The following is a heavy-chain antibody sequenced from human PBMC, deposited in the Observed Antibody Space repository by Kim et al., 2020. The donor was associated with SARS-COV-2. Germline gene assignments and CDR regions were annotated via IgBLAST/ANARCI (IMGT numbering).Heavy chain of an antibody. CDR3: ATTSVFGDPPRWFDP. J-gene: IGHJ5*02. Sequence: AHKFQGRVTMTEDTSTDTAYMELSSLRSEDTAVYYCATTSVFGDPPRWFDPWGQGTLVTVSS. V-gene: IGHV1-24*01. D-gene: IGHD3-10*02.